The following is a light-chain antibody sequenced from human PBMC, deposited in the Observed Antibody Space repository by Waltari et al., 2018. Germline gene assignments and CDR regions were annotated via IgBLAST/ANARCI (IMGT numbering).Light chain of an antibody. CDR1: QDIGKN. V-gene: IGKV1-33*01. CDR3: QQYASLPLT. Sequence: DIQMTQSPSSLSASVGDRVTITCQATQDIGKNLNWFQQQPGEAPQVLIFDASKSQATVPSSFSGSGSGTDFAFTISSLQPEDIGTYYCQQYASLPLTFGGGTRVEIK. CDR2: DAS. J-gene: IGKJ4*01.